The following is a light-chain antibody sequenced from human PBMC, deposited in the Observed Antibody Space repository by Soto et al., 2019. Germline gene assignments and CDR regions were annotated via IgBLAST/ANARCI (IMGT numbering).Light chain of an antibody. Sequence: TQSPATLSVSPGERATLSCRASQSLSSNLAWYQQKPGQAPRLLIYGASTRATGIPARFSGSGSWTEFTLTISRLQSEDFKVYYCQQYNNWPLTFGGGTKVDIK. CDR2: GAS. V-gene: IGKV3-15*01. J-gene: IGKJ4*01. CDR1: QSLSSN. CDR3: QQYNNWPLT.